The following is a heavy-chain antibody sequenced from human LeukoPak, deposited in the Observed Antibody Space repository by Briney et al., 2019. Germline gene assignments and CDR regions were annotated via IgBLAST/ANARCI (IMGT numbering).Heavy chain of an antibody. CDR1: GFSFSNYW. CDR2: IKQDGSGK. J-gene: IGHJ4*02. V-gene: IGHV3-7*01. D-gene: IGHD4-23*01. CDR3: ARDRDDGGFEY. Sequence: PGGSLRLSCAASGFSFSNYWMSWVRQAPEKGLEWVANIKQDGSGKQYVDSMKGGFTISRDNAKNSLYLQMNSLRAEDTAVYYCARDRDDGGFEYWGQGTLVTVSS.